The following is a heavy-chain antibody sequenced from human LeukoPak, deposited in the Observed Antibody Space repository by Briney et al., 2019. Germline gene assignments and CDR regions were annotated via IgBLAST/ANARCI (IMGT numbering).Heavy chain of an antibody. J-gene: IGHJ3*02. Sequence: GGSLRLPCAASGFTFSSYWMSWVRQAPGKGLEWVANIKQDGSEKYYVDSVKGRFTISRDNAKNSLYLQMNSLRAEDTAVYYCARVKATVTTKPLEGAFDIWGQGTMVTVSS. CDR2: IKQDGSEK. CDR1: GFTFSSYW. CDR3: ARVKATVTTKPLEGAFDI. D-gene: IGHD4-17*01. V-gene: IGHV3-7*03.